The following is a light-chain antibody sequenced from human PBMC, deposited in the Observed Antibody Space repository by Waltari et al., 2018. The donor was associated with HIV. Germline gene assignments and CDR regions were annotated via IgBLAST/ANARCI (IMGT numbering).Light chain of an antibody. J-gene: IGLJ2*01. Sequence: QSVLTQTPSASGTPGQRVTISCSGSTSDIGNNYVYWFQQFPGTPPKVLIDQNDQRPSGVSDRFSASKSGTSASLAISGLRTEDESDFYCAAWDDIRSGWIFGGGTKLTVL. V-gene: IGLV1-47*01. CDR3: AAWDDIRSGWI. CDR2: QND. CDR1: TSDIGNNY.